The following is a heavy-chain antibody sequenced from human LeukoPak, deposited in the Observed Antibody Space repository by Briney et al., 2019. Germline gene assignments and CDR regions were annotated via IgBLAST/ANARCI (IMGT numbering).Heavy chain of an antibody. D-gene: IGHD1-1*01. CDR1: GFTFSSYA. CDR3: AKVPQLYHYYGMDV. CDR2: ISGSGGST. J-gene: IGHJ6*02. Sequence: PGGSLRLSCAVSGFTFSSYAMSWVRQAPGKGLEWVSAISGSGGSTYYADSVKGRFTISRDNSKNTLYLQMNSLRAEDTAVYYCAKVPQLYHYYGMDVWGQGTTVTVSS. V-gene: IGHV3-23*01.